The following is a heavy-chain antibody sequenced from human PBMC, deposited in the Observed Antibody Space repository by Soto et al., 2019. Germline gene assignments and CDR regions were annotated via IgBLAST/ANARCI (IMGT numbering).Heavy chain of an antibody. Sequence: GGSLRLSCVASGFTFSDYDLAWVRQSPGKGLEWVSSISGSGGSTYYADSVKGRFTISRDNSKNTVFLQMNSLRAEDTAVYYCAKDHGMDVWGQGATVTVSS. CDR3: AKDHGMDV. CDR1: GFTFSDYD. J-gene: IGHJ6*02. V-gene: IGHV3-23*01. CDR2: ISGSGGST.